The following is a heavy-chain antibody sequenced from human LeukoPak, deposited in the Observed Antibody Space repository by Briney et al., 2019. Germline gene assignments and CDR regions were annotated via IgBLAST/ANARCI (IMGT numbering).Heavy chain of an antibody. V-gene: IGHV1-2*02. CDR1: EYTFTGSY. CDR2: IDPNTGGT. CDR3: ASGGSTSFDF. J-gene: IGHJ4*02. D-gene: IGHD3-3*01. Sequence: GASVKVSCKASEYTFTGSYMHWVRQAPGQGLEWMGWIDPNTGGTNYAQRFQGRVTMTRDMSTSTVYMELSRLTYDDTAVYFCASGGSTSFDFWGQGTLVTVSS.